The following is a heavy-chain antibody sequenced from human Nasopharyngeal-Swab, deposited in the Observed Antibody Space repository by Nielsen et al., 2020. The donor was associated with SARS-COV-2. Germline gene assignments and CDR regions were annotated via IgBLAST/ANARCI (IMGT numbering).Heavy chain of an antibody. J-gene: IGHJ4*02. CDR1: GFTFSTYA. V-gene: IGHV3-23*01. CDR3: AKNIGSGGVYDY. Sequence: LSLTCAASGFTFSTYAMTWVRQVPGKGLEWVSGISGRGGSTFYAESVKGRFTISRDNSRDTLYLQMNSLRAEDTAVYYCAKNIGSGGVYDYWGQGNLVTISS. CDR2: ISGRGGST. D-gene: IGHD2-8*02.